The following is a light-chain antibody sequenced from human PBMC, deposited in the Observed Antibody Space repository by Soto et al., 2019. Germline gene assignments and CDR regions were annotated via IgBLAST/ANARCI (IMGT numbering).Light chain of an antibody. CDR2: DAS. CDR1: QSVTSGY. J-gene: IGKJ2*01. CDR3: QQYSRSPWT. V-gene: IGKV3-20*01. Sequence: EIVLTQSPGTLSLSPGERATLSCRASQSVTSGYLAWHQQKPGQAPRLLIYDASSRATGIPDRFSGSGSGTDFTLTISRMEPEDFAVFYCQQYSRSPWTFGQGTKVEIK.